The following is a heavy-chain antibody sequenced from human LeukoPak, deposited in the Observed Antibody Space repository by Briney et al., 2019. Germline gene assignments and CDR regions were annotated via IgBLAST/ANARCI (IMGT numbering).Heavy chain of an antibody. CDR1: GGSFSGYY. V-gene: IGHV4-34*01. J-gene: IGHJ4*02. CDR2: INHSGST. Sequence: SETLSLACAVYGGSFSGYYWSWIRQPPGKGLEWIGEINHSGSTNYNPSLKSRVTISVDTSKNQFSLKLSSVTAADTAVYYCARGRHKIVTKGSYFDYWGQGTLVTVSS. CDR3: ARGRHKIVTKGSYFDY. D-gene: IGHD3-22*01.